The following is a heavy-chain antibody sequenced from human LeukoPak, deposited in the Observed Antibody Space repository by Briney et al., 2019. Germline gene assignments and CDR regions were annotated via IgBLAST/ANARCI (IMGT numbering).Heavy chain of an antibody. CDR1: GLTFSNYA. CDR3: PRQSYASGWNPFDY. D-gene: IGHD6-19*01. Sequence: PGGSLRLSCAASGLTFSNYAMSWVRQAPGKGLEWVSTMSGGGITTYYADSAKGRFTISRDNSKNTMFLQMNSLRADVTAVYYCPRQSYASGWNPFDYWVQGILVTVSS. V-gene: IGHV3-23*01. J-gene: IGHJ4*02. CDR2: MSGGGITT.